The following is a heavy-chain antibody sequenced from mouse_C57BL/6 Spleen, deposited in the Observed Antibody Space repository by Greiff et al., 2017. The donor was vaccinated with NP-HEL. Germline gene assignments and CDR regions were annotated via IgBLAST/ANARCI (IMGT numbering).Heavy chain of an antibody. J-gene: IGHJ1*03. CDR1: GFTFSDYY. CDR3: ARELRSLWYFDV. CDR2: INYDGSST. D-gene: IGHD1-1*01. V-gene: IGHV5-16*01. Sequence: EVKLVESEGGLVQPGSSMKLSCTASGFTFSDYYMAWVRQVPEKGLEWVANINYDGSSTYYLDSLKSRFIISRDNAKNILYLQMSSLKSEDTATYYCARELRSLWYFDVWGTGTTVTVSS.